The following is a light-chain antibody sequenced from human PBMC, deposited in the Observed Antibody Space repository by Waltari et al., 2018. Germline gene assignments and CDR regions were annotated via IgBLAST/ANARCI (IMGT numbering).Light chain of an antibody. Sequence: EIVLTQSPAPLSLSPGQRAPLSCRASHSGSWYLAWYQQRPGQAPRLLIYDASNRATGIPARFSGSGSETDFTLTISSLEPEDSAVYYCQQRRNWPLTFGGGTKVEIK. V-gene: IGKV3-11*01. CDR1: HSGSWY. CDR2: DAS. CDR3: QQRRNWPLT. J-gene: IGKJ4*01.